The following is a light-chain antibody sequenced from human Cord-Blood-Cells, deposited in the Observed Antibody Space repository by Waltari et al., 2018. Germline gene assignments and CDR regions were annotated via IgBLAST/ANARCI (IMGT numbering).Light chain of an antibody. Sequence: QSALPQPASVSGSPGQSMTIACTGTSSDVGGYNYLSWYQQHPGKAPKLMIYDVSNRPSGVSNRFSGSKSGNTASLTISGLQAEDEADYYCSSYTSSSTLVFGGGTKLTVL. V-gene: IGLV2-14*01. CDR2: DVS. CDR1: SSDVGGYNY. J-gene: IGLJ2*01. CDR3: SSYTSSSTLV.